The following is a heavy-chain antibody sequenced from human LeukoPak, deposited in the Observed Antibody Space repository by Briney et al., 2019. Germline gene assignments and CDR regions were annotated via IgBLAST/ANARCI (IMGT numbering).Heavy chain of an antibody. V-gene: IGHV3-53*01. CDR2: IYSDGST. D-gene: IGHD1-26*01. Sequence: PGGPLRLSCAASRFTVSSNYMSWVRQAPGKGLEWVSEIYSDGSTYYAASVKGRFSISRDNSKNTVYLQMSSLRAEDTAIYYCARELREHGVFDIWGQGTMVTVSS. J-gene: IGHJ3*02. CDR3: ARELREHGVFDI. CDR1: RFTVSSNY.